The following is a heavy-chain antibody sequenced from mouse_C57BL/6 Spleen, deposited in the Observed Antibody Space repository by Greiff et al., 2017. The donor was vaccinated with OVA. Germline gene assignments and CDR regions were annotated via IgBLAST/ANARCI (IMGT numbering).Heavy chain of an antibody. D-gene: IGHD1-1*01. CDR2: INPNNGGT. J-gene: IGHJ3*01. Sequence: VQLQQSGPELVKPGASVKIPCKASGYTFTDYNMAWVKQSHGKSLEWIGDINPNNGGTIYNQKFKGKATLTVDKSSSTAYMELRSLTSEDTAVYYCARSDYYGDWFAYWGQGTLVTVSA. CDR1: GYTFTDYN. V-gene: IGHV1-18*01. CDR3: ARSDYYGDWFAY.